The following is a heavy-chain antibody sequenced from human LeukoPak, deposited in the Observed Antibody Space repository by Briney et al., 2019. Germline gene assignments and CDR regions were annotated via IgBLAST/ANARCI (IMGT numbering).Heavy chain of an antibody. Sequence: GGSLRLSCVGSGFTFSNYGMHWVRQAPGKGLEWVTFISNDRTYKSYVDSVKGRFTISRDDSKNTLSLQMNSLRSEDSAMYYCVKGLAFDSSGYDAFDLWGQGTLVTVSS. J-gene: IGHJ3*01. CDR3: VKGLAFDSSGYDAFDL. D-gene: IGHD3-22*01. CDR2: ISNDRTYK. V-gene: IGHV3-30*18. CDR1: GFTFSNYG.